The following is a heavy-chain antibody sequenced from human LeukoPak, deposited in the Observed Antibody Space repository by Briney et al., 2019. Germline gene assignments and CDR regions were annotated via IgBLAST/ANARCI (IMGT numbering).Heavy chain of an antibody. CDR2: ISSSSSYI. CDR1: GFTFSSYS. CDR3: ARAGPFFSSSWYEVDY. J-gene: IGHJ4*02. Sequence: GGSLRLSCAASGFTFSSYSMNWVRQAPGKGPEWVSSISSSSSYIYYADSVKGRFTISRDNAKNSLYLQMNSLSAEDTAVYYCARAGPFFSSSWYEVDYWGQGTLVTVSS. V-gene: IGHV3-21*01. D-gene: IGHD6-13*01.